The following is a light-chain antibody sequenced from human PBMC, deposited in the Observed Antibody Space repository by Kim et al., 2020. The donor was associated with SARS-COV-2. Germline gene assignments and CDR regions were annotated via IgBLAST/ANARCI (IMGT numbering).Light chain of an antibody. V-gene: IGLV3-19*01. CDR1: SLRKYY. CDR2: AKD. J-gene: IGLJ2*01. CDR3: MSRDSRAKVV. Sequence: SSELTQDPAVSVALGQTVTITCQGDSLRKYYATWYQQKARQAPVLVFYAKDKRPSGVPDRFSGSSSGNTASLTITGAQAADEADYYCMSRDSRAKVVFGGGTMVTVL.